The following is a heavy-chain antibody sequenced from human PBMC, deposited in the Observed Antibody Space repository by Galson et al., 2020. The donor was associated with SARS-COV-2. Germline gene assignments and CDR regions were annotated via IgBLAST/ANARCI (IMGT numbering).Heavy chain of an antibody. CDR1: GFIFSSYG. V-gene: IGHV3-33*01. CDR2: IWYDGSNK. Sequence: TGGSLRLSCAASGFIFSSYGMHWVRQAPGKGLEWVAVIWYDGSNKYYADSVKGRFTISRDNSKNTLYLQMNSLRVEDTAVYYCARDMAAAAGTGMVYGCQGTLVTVSS. CDR3: ARDMAAAAGTGMVY. J-gene: IGHJ4*02. D-gene: IGHD6-13*01.